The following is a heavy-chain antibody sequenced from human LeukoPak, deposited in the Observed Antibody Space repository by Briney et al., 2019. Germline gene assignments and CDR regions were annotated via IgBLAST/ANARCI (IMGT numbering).Heavy chain of an antibody. V-gene: IGHV5-51*01. CDR3: ASGCGGDCYPFNI. CDR1: GYRFTSYW. J-gene: IGHJ4*02. CDR2: IYPGDSDT. Sequence: GESLQISCQGSGYRFTSYWIGWVRQMPGKGLEWMGIIYPGDSDTRYSPSFQGQVTISADKSISTAYLQWSSLKASDTAMYYCASGCGGDCYPFNIWGQGTLVTVSS. D-gene: IGHD2-21*02.